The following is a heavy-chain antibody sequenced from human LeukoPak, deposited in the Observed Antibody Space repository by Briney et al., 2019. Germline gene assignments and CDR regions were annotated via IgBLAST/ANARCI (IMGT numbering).Heavy chain of an antibody. J-gene: IGHJ4*02. V-gene: IGHV3-74*01. Sequence: GSLRLSCAASGFTFRNKWMHWVRQAPGMGPVWVSRINSDGSITNYADSVKGRFTISRDNAKNTVYLQMNSLRAEDTAVYYCAKWDFGWGQGALVTVSS. CDR2: INSDGSIT. CDR3: AKWDFG. D-gene: IGHD1-26*01. CDR1: GFTFRNKW.